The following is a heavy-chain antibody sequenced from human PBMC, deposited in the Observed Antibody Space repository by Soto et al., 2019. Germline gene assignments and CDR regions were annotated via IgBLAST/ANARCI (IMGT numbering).Heavy chain of an antibody. Sequence: SETLSLTCTVSGGSISSSSYYWGWIRQPPGKGLEWIGSIYYSGSTYYNPSLKSRVTISVDTSKNQFSLKLSSVTAADTAVYYCTGGASYYDFWSGYFSRFDYWGQGTLVTVSS. V-gene: IGHV4-39*01. CDR1: GGSISSSSYY. J-gene: IGHJ4*02. CDR3: TGGASYYDFWSGYFSRFDY. CDR2: IYYSGST. D-gene: IGHD3-3*01.